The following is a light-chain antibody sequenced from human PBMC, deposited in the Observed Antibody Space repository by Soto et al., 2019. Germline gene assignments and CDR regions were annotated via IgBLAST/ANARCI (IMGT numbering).Light chain of an antibody. CDR2: YDD. V-gene: IGLV1-36*01. J-gene: IGLJ3*02. Sequence: QYVLTQPPSMSEVPRQRVIISCSGSSSNLGNNPVNWYQQVPGKAPKLLIYYDDLLSSGVSDRFSGSKSGTSASLAISGLQSEAEADYYCAAWDDSLNGWVFGGGTKLTVL. CDR3: AAWDDSLNGWV. CDR1: SSNLGNNP.